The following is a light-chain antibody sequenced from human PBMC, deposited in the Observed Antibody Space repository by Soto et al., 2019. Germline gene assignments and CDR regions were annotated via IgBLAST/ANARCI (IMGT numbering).Light chain of an antibody. CDR2: EVS. CDR3: SSYTSISTLV. J-gene: IGLJ1*01. CDR1: SSDVGGYNY. Sequence: QSALTQPASVSGSPGQSITISCTGTSSDVGGYNYVSWYQQHPGKAPKLMIYEVSNRPSGVSNRFSGSKSGNTASLTISGLQAEDEADYYCSSYTSISTLVFGTGTQVTVL. V-gene: IGLV2-14*01.